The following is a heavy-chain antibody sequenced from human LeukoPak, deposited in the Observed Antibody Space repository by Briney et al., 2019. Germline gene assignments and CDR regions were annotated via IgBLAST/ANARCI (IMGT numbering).Heavy chain of an antibody. Sequence: PGGSLRLSCAASGFTVSTNFMSWVRQAPGKGLEWVSVIYSGGGTYYADSVKGRFTISRDNSKNPLYLQMNSLRADDTAVYYCARHRDGSFEGAFDYWGQGTLVTVSS. CDR3: ARHRDGSFEGAFDY. J-gene: IGHJ4*02. CDR2: IYSGGGT. CDR1: GFTVSTNF. V-gene: IGHV3-66*04. D-gene: IGHD1-26*01.